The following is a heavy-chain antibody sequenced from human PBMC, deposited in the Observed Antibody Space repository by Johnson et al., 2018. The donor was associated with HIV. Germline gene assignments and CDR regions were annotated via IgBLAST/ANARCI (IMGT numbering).Heavy chain of an antibody. CDR2: ISSSGSTI. J-gene: IGHJ3*02. CDR3: AREITLIMGAGAAFDI. Sequence: QVQLVESGGGLIQPGGSLRLSCAASGFTVSSNYMSWVRQAPGKGLEWVSYISSSGSTIYYADSVKGRFTISRDNAKNSLYLQMNSLRVEDTAVYYCAREITLIMGAGAAFDIWGQGTMVTVSS. CDR1: GFTVSSNY. V-gene: IGHV3-11*04. D-gene: IGHD3-22*01.